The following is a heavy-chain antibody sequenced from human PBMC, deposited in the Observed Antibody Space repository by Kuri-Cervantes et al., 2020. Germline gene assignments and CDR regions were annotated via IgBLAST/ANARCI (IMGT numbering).Heavy chain of an antibody. V-gene: IGHV4-34*01. CDR1: GGSFSGYY. J-gene: IGHJ6*02. CDR2: INHSGST. Sequence: SETLSLTCAVYGGSFSGYYWSWIRQPPGKGLEWIGEINHSGSTNYNPSLKSRVTISVDTSKNQFSLKLSSVTAADTAAYYCAFRGIAAAGMTAASRAYYYYGMDVWGQGTTVTVSS. D-gene: IGHD6-13*01. CDR3: AFRGIAAAGMTAASRAYYYYGMDV.